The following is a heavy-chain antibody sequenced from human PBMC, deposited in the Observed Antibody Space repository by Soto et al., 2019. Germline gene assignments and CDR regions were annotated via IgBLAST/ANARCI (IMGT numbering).Heavy chain of an antibody. V-gene: IGHV4-59*04. CDR3: AAGGGLPRYY. CDR2: IYHGGST. D-gene: IGHD5-12*01. CDR1: GGSISSYY. J-gene: IGHJ4*02. Sequence: SETLSLTCTVSGGSISSYYWSWIRQPPGKGLEWIGYIYHGGSTYYNPSLKSRVTISVDRSKNQFSLKLSSVTAADTAVYYCAAGGGLPRYYWGQGTLVTVSS.